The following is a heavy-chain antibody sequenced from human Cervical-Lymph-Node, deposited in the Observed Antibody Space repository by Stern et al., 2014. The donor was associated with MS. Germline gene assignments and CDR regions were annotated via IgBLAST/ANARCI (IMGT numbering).Heavy chain of an antibody. CDR1: GFTFSSYS. CDR2: ISSGGSYI. V-gene: IGHV3-21*01. CDR3: ARGRGGNYRYYFDY. J-gene: IGHJ4*02. D-gene: IGHD4-23*01. Sequence: EVHLVESGGGLVKPGGSLRLSCAASGFTFSSYSMNWVRQAPGKGLEWVASISSGGSYIYYADSLMGRFTISRDSAKNSLYLQMNSLRAEDTAVYYCARGRGGNYRYYFDYWGQGTLVTVSS.